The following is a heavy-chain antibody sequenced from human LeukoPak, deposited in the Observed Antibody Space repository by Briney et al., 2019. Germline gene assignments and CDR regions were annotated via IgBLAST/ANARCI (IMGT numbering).Heavy chain of an antibody. CDR1: GFTFSSYA. V-gene: IGHV3-30-3*01. CDR3: ARDDHCSSTSCYQDSSGYDAFDI. CDR2: ISYDGSNK. J-gene: IGHJ3*02. Sequence: GGSLRLSCAASGFTFSSYAMHWVRQAPGKGLEWVAVISYDGSNKYYADSVKGRFTISRDNSKNTLYLQMNSLRAEDTAVYYCARDDHCSSTSCYQDSSGYDAFDIWGQGTMVTVSS. D-gene: IGHD2-2*01.